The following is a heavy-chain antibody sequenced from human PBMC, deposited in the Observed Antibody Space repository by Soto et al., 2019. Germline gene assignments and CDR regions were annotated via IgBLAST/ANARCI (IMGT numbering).Heavy chain of an antibody. D-gene: IGHD3-22*01. CDR2: ISGSGGST. Sequence: GGSLRLSCAASGFTFSSYAMSWVRQAPGKGLEWVSAISGSGGSTYYADSAKGRFTISRDNSKNRLYLQMNSLRAEDTAVYYCAKPVYYYDSSGYPNWFDPWGQGTLVTVSS. CDR1: GFTFSSYA. J-gene: IGHJ5*02. V-gene: IGHV3-23*01. CDR3: AKPVYYYDSSGYPNWFDP.